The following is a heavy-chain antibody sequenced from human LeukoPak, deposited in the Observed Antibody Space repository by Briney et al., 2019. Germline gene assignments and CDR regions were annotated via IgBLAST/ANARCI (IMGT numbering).Heavy chain of an antibody. D-gene: IGHD3-22*01. V-gene: IGHV4-31*03. CDR3: ARTYYYDSSGYAQEDFDH. J-gene: IGHJ4*02. CDR2: IYYSGST. CDR1: GGSISSGGYS. Sequence: SETLSLTCTVSGGSISSGGYSWSWIRQHPGKGLEWIGYIYYSGSTYYNPSLKSRVTISVDTSKNQFSLKLSSVTAADTAVYYCARTYYYDSSGYAQEDFDHWGQGTLVTVSS.